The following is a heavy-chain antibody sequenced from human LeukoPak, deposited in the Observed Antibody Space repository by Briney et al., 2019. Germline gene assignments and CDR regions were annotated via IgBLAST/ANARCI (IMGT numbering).Heavy chain of an antibody. CDR3: ATYGTPTTGYYFDY. CDR1: GLTLSDYY. CDR2: ISGSGRTI. V-gene: IGHV3-11*01. Sequence: GGSLRLSCAASGLTLSDYYMSWIRQAPGKGLEWASYISGSGRTIYYADFVRGRFTISRDNAKNSLFLQMNSLRDEDTAVYYCATYGTPTTGYYFDYWGQGNLVTVSS. D-gene: IGHD4-11*01. J-gene: IGHJ4*02.